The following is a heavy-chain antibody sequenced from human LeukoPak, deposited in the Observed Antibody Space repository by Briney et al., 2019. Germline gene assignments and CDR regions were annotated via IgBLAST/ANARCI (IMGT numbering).Heavy chain of an antibody. CDR3: ARVGDDFWSGYRIALLFDP. CDR1: GGTFSSYA. CDR2: IIPIFGTA. D-gene: IGHD3-3*01. V-gene: IGHV1-69*13. J-gene: IGHJ5*02. Sequence: SVKVSCKASGGTFSSYAISWVRQAPGQGLEWMGGIIPIFGTANYAQKFQGRVTITADESTSTAYMELSSLRSEDTAVYYCARVGDDFWSGYRIALLFDPWGQGTLVTVSS.